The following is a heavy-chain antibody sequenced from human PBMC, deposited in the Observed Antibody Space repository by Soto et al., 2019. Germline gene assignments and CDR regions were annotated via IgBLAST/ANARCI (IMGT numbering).Heavy chain of an antibody. CDR2: ISAYNGNT. CDR3: ARDVDCSSTSCYVLYYYYGMDV. Sequence: ASVKVSCKASGYTFTSYGISWVRQAPGQGLEWMGWISAYNGNTNYAQKLQGRVTMTTDTSTSTAYMELRSLRSDDTAVYYCARDVDCSSTSCYVLYYYYGMDVWGQGTTVTVSS. J-gene: IGHJ6*02. CDR1: GYTFTSYG. V-gene: IGHV1-18*01. D-gene: IGHD2-2*01.